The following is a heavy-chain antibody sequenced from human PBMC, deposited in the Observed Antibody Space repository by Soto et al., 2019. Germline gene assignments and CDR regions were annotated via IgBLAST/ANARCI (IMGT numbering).Heavy chain of an antibody. CDR3: ARVHVTVGAGSTFDY. D-gene: IGHD6-19*01. Sequence: PSETLSLTCTVSGYSISSCSYWAWIRQPPGKGPEWSARSYHGGTTFYNPSLKSRITISVDTSNNQFSMKLTSVTAADTAVYYCARVHVTVGAGSTFDYWGHGTLVTVSS. CDR2: SYHGGTT. J-gene: IGHJ4*01. V-gene: IGHV4-38-2*02. CDR1: GYSISSCSY.